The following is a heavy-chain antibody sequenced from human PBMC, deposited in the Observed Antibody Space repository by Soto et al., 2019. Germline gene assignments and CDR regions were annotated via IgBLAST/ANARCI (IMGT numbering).Heavy chain of an antibody. CDR2: IYYSGST. CDR3: ARDHRKEGPNYDFWSGTNYGMDV. D-gene: IGHD3-3*01. Sequence: SETLSLTCTVSGGSISSYYWSWIRQPPGKGLEWIGYIYYSGSTNYNPSLKSRVTISVDTSKNQFSLKLGSVTAADTAVCYCARDHRKEGPNYDFWSGTNYGMDVWGQGTTVTVSS. J-gene: IGHJ6*02. V-gene: IGHV4-59*01. CDR1: GGSISSYY.